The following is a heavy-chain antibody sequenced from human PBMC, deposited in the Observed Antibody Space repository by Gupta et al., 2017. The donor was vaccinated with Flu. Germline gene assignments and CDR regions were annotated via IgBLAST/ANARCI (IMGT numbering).Heavy chain of an antibody. Sequence: QVQLVESGGGLVKPEGSLRLAGAASGFTFLDYSMSWFRQAPGKGLEWVSYISSSSSYTNYADSVKGRFTISRDNAKNSLYLQMNSLRAEDTAVYYCARQMGGGGSWFYDDWFDPWGQGTLVTVSS. V-gene: IGHV3-11*05. CDR2: ISSSSSYT. CDR1: GFTFLDYS. D-gene: IGHD6-13*01. CDR3: ARQMGGGGSWFYDDWFDP. J-gene: IGHJ5*02.